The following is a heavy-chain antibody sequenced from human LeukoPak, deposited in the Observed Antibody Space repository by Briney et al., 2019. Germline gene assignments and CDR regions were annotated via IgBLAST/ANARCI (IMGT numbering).Heavy chain of an antibody. J-gene: IGHJ4*02. Sequence: GGSLRLSCAASGFTFSSYAMSWVRQAPGKGLEWVSAISGSGGGTYYADSVKGRFTISRDNSKNMLYLQMNSLRAEDTAVYYCAKRINCSGGSCYSSFDYWGQGTLVTVSS. V-gene: IGHV3-23*01. CDR2: ISGSGGGT. CDR3: AKRINCSGGSCYSSFDY. CDR1: GFTFSSYA. D-gene: IGHD2-15*01.